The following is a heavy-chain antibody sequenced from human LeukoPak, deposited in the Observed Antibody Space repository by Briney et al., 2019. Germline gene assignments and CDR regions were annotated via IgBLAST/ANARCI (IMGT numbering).Heavy chain of an antibody. CDR3: AKDHSRNAGYYYYYAMDV. Sequence: PGGSLRLSCAASGFTFSSYGMHWVRQAPGKGLEWVALISYDETNEYYSGSVKGRFIISRDNSKKTLYLQMNSLRTEDTAVYHCAKDHSRNAGYYYYYAMDVWGQGTTVTVSS. V-gene: IGHV3-30*18. CDR1: GFTFSSYG. J-gene: IGHJ6*02. CDR2: ISYDETNE.